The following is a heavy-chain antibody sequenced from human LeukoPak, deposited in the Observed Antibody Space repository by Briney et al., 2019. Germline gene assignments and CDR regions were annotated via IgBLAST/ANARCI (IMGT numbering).Heavy chain of an antibody. D-gene: IGHD6-13*01. CDR1: GGSIIINNYF. CDR2: IVYSGTT. CDR3: ARHLRGEQQLSGFDY. J-gene: IGHJ4*02. V-gene: IGHV4-39*01. Sequence: PSETLSLTCTVSGGSIIINNYFWAWIRQPPGQGLEWIGSIVYSGTTYYSPSLKSRVTISVYTSKNQFSLKLSSVTAADTAAYYCARHLRGEQQLSGFDYWGQGTPVTVSS.